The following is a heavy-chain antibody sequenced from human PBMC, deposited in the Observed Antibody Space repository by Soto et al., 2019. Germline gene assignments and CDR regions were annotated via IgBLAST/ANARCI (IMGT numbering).Heavy chain of an antibody. Sequence: XSVKVSCKASGYPFTGYYMHWVRQAPGQGLEWMGWINPNSGGTNYAQKFQGRVTMTRDTSISTAYMELSRLRSDDTAVYYCARLWATAFYVDYWGQGTLVTVSS. D-gene: IGHD5-12*01. J-gene: IGHJ4*02. CDR3: ARLWATAFYVDY. CDR2: INPNSGGT. V-gene: IGHV1-2*02. CDR1: GYPFTGYY.